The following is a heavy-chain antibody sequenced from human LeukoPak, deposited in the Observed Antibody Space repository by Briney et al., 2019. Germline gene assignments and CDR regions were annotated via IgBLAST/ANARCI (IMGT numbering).Heavy chain of an antibody. D-gene: IGHD1-26*01. CDR3: AKEGYGGGFDY. J-gene: IGHJ4*02. V-gene: IGHV1-69*01. CDR1: GGTFSSYA. CDR2: IIPIFGTA. Sequence: SVKVSCKASGGTFSSYAISWVRQAPGQGLEWMGGIIPIFGTANYAQKFQGRVTIAADESTSTAYMELSSLRSEDTAVYYCAKEGYGGGFDYWGQGTLVTVSS.